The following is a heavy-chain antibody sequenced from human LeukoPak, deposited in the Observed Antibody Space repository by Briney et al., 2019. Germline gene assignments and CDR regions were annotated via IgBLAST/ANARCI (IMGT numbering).Heavy chain of an antibody. CDR2: IIPIFGTA. Sequence: GASVKVSCKASGGTFSSYAISWVRQAPGQELEWMGGIIPIFGTANYAQKFQGRVTITADESTSTAYMELSSLRSEDTAVYYCARDKGEYSSSWYSVPYYFDYWGQGTLVTVSS. V-gene: IGHV1-69*13. CDR3: ARDKGEYSSSWYSVPYYFDY. J-gene: IGHJ4*02. CDR1: GGTFSSYA. D-gene: IGHD6-13*01.